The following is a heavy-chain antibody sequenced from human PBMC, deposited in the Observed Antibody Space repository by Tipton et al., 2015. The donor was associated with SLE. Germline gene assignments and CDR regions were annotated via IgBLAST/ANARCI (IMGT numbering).Heavy chain of an antibody. CDR1: GGSISSGSYY. V-gene: IGHV4-61*02. Sequence: TLSLTCTVSGGSISSGSYYWSWIRQPAGKGLEWIGRIYTSGSTNYNPSLKSRVTMSVDTSKNQFSLKLTSVTAADTAVYYCVRVEGAYDQYYFDSWGQGTLVTVSS. CDR2: IYTSGST. D-gene: IGHD5-12*01. J-gene: IGHJ4*02. CDR3: VRVEGAYDQYYFDS.